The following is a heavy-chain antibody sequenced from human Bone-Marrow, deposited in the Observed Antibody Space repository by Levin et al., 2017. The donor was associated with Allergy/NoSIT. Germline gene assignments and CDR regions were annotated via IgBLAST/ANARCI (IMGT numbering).Heavy chain of an antibody. CDR1: GGSLSGYD. CDR2: MRRNSGNT. J-gene: IGHJ4*02. D-gene: IGHD1-26*01. Sequence: ASVKVSCRASGGSLSGYDINWVRQATGQGLEYIGWMRRNSGNTGYAQKFQGRITMARDSATDTFYMELTNLRSADAAMYFCATARGATEFDSWGQGTLLTVSS. CDR3: ATARGATEFDS. V-gene: IGHV1-8*02.